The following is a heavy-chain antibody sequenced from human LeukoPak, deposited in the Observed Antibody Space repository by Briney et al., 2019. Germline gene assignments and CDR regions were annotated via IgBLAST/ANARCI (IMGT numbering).Heavy chain of an antibody. J-gene: IGHJ4*02. CDR3: AKSGIGGLRGGYFDY. V-gene: IGHV3-23*01. CDR1: GFSFDDYA. D-gene: IGHD4-17*01. CDR2: ISGRGGTT. Sequence: GGSLRLSCAASGFSFDDYAMHWVRQAPGKGLEWVSGISGRGGTTYYADSVKGQFTISRDNSKNTLYLQMNILRAEDTAVYYCAKSGIGGLRGGYFDYWGQGTLVTVSS.